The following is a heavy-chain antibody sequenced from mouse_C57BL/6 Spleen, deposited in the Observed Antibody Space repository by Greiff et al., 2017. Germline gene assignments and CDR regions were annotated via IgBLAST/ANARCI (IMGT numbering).Heavy chain of an antibody. D-gene: IGHD1-1*01. CDR2: IDPSDSYT. J-gene: IGHJ3*01. Sequence: QVQLQQPGAELVMPGASVKLSCKASGYTFTSYWMHWVQQRPGQGLEWIGEIDPSDSYTNYNQKFKGKSTLTVDKSSSTAYMQLSSLTSEDSAVYYCARSRCSSYGWFAYWGQGTLVTVSA. CDR1: GYTFTSYW. V-gene: IGHV1-69*01. CDR3: ARSRCSSYGWFAY.